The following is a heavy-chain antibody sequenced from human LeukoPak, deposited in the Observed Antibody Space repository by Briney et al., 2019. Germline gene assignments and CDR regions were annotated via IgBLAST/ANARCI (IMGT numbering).Heavy chain of an antibody. D-gene: IGHD2-2*01. V-gene: IGHV1-69*01. CDR3: ARVCPERYYFDY. CDR1: GGTFTSYA. Sequence: SVKVSCKASGGTFTSYAISWVRQAPGQGLEWMGGIIPIFGRANYAQKFQGRVTITADESNSTAYMELTSLRSEDTAVYYCARVCPERYYFDYWGQGTLVTVSS. J-gene: IGHJ4*02. CDR2: IIPIFGRA.